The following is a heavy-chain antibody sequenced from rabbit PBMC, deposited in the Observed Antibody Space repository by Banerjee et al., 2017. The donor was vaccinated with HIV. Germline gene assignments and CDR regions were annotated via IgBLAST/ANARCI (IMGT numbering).Heavy chain of an antibody. CDR3: VRDGVPYASSSGYYRNYFNL. V-gene: IGHV1S48*01. Sequence: QEQLEESGGDLVKPEGSLTLTCKASEFSFSSGYDMSWVRQAPGKGLEWNGEINANGVSTWYASRVNGRFTVSRNNVESMLDLQLNSLTAADTATYFCVRDGVPYASSSGYYRNYFNLWGPGTLVTVS. D-gene: IGHD1-1*01. CDR1: EFSFSSGYD. CDR2: INANGVST. J-gene: IGHJ4*01.